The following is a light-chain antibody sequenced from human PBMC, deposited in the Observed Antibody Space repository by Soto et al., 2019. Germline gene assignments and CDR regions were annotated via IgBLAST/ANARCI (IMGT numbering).Light chain of an antibody. CDR1: QGTRNE. J-gene: IGKJ4*01. V-gene: IGKV1-17*01. Sequence: DIQMTQSPSSLSASVGDRVTITCPASQGTRNELGWYQQKPGKAPKRLIYAASSLHSGVPSRFSRSGSRTEFTLTISCLQPEDFATYYCLQHNSYPLTFCGGTKV. CDR3: LQHNSYPLT. CDR2: AAS.